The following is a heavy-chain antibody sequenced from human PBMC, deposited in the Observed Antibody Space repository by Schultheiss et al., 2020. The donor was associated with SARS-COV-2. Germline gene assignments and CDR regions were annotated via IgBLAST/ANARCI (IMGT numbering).Heavy chain of an antibody. D-gene: IGHD3-22*01. CDR3: ARDSGVTSYYDNDAFDI. J-gene: IGHJ3*02. CDR2: ISGSGGST. CDR1: GFTVSSNY. V-gene: IGHV3-23*01. Sequence: GESLKISCAASGFTVSSNYMSWVRQAPGKGLEWVSAISGSGGSTYYADSVKGRFTISRDNAKNSLYLQMNSLRAEDTAVYYCARDSGVTSYYDNDAFDIWGQGTMVTVSS.